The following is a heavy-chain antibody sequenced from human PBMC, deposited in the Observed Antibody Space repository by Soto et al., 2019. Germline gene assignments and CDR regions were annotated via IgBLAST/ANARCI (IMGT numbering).Heavy chain of an antibody. J-gene: IGHJ4*01. CDR1: GYSISSGYS. Sequence: LSLTCAVSGYSISSGYSWGWIRQPPGKGLEWIGNIFHSGTTYYNPSLKNRVTISVDTSQNHFSLKLSSVTAADTAVYYCARENYYDGSGYYYYFDYWSHGTLVTVSS. D-gene: IGHD3-22*01. CDR2: IFHSGTT. V-gene: IGHV4-38-2*02. CDR3: ARENYYDGSGYYYYFDY.